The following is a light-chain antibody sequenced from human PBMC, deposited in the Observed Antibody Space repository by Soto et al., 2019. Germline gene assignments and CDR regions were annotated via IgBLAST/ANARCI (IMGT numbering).Light chain of an antibody. J-gene: IGLJ1*01. CDR1: SSDVGGYNY. V-gene: IGLV2-14*01. CDR2: DVS. Sequence: QSALTQPASVSGSPGQSITISCTGTSSDVGGYNYVSGYQQHPGKAPKLMIYDVSNRPSGVSNRFSGSKSGNTASLTISGLQAEDEADYYCSSYTSSSTLSFGTGTKVTVL. CDR3: SSYTSSSTLS.